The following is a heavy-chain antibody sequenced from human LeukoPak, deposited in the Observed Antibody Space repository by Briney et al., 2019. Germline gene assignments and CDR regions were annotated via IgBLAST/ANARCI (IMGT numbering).Heavy chain of an antibody. J-gene: IGHJ4*02. CDR3: ARGRPHGNDY. Sequence: PGGSLRLSCAASGFTFSSYSMNWVRQAPGKGLVWVSRIASDGSSTTYADSVKGRFSISRDNAKYTLYLQMNSLRVEDTAVYYCARGRPHGNDYWGQGTLVTVSS. V-gene: IGHV3-74*01. CDR1: GFTFSSYS. D-gene: IGHD4-23*01. CDR2: IASDGSST.